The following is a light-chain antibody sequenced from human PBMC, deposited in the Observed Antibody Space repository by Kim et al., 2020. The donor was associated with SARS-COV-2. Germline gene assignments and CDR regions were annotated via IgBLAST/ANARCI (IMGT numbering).Light chain of an antibody. V-gene: IGKV3-15*01. CDR1: QSVDSN. CDR3: QQYNNWPPIT. Sequence: SPGERATLSCRASQSVDSNLAWYQQKPGQAPRLLIYGASTRVTGIPGRFSGSGSGTEFTLTISSLQSEDFAVYYCQQYNNWPPITFGQGTRLEIK. J-gene: IGKJ5*01. CDR2: GAS.